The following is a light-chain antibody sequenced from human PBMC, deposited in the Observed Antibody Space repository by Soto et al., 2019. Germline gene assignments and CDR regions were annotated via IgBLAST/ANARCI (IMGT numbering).Light chain of an antibody. V-gene: IGKV1-6*01. CDR3: QKYNSAPRT. CDR1: RYIRTA. CDR2: VAS. Sequence: GDRVTITCRASRYIRTALSWYQHRPGQAPKVLICVASSLQSGVPSRFSGSGYGTDFTLTISSLQPEDVATYYCQKYNSAPRTFGQGTKVDI. J-gene: IGKJ1*01.